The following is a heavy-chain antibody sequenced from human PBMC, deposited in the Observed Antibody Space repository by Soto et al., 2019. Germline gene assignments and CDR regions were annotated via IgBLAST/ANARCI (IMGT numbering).Heavy chain of an antibody. CDR3: ASDGYFDDALPIDY. CDR2: ISAYNGNT. D-gene: IGHD3-9*01. J-gene: IGHJ4*02. V-gene: IGHV1-18*01. Sequence: PGESLKISCKGSGYTFTSYGISWVRQAPGQGLEWMGWISAYNGNTNYAQKLQGRVTMTTDTSTSTAYMELRSLRSDDTAVYYCASDGYFDDALPIDYWGQGTLVPVSS. CDR1: GYTFTSYG.